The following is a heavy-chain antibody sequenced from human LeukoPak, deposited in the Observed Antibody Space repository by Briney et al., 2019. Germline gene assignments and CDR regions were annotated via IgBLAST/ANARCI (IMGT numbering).Heavy chain of an antibody. V-gene: IGHV3-30*03. D-gene: IGHD3-10*01. Sequence: GGSLRLFCAASGFTFSSYGMHWVRQAPGKGLERVAVISYDGSNKYYADSVKGRFTISRDNAKNSLYLQMNSLRAEDTAVYYCVVGYGSGSYNYWGQGTLFTVSS. J-gene: IGHJ4*02. CDR2: ISYDGSNK. CDR3: VVGYGSGSYNY. CDR1: GFTFSSYG.